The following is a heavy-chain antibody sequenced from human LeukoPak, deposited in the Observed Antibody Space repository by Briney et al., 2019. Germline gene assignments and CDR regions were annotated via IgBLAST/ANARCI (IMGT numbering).Heavy chain of an antibody. CDR1: GFTFSSSW. CDR2: IKKDGSEK. CDR3: ARDSGYSDY. D-gene: IGHD5-24*01. Sequence: GGSLRLSCSASGFTFSSSWMNWVRQAPGKGLEWMANIKKDGSEKNYVGSVKGRFTISRDNAKNSLYLQMNSLRAEDTAVYYCARDSGYSDYWGQGTLVTVSS. J-gene: IGHJ4*02. V-gene: IGHV3-7*01.